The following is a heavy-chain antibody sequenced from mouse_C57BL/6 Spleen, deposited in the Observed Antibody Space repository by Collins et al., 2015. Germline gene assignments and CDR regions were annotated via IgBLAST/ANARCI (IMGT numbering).Heavy chain of an antibody. J-gene: IGHJ4*01. D-gene: IGHD2-1*01. CDR3: ARREWYGAMDY. Sequence: VQLQQSGPELVKPGASVKISCKASGYAFSSSWMNWVKQRPEQGLEWIGRIDPANGNTKYAPKFQGKATITADTSSNTAYLQLSSLTSEDTAIYYCARREWYGAMDYWGQGTSVTVSS. V-gene: IGHV14-3*01. CDR1: GYAFSSSW. CDR2: IDPANGNT.